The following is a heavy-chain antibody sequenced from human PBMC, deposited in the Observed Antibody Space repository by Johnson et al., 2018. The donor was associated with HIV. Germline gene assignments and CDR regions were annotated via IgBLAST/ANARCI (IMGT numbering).Heavy chain of an antibody. CDR1: GFTFSSYA. V-gene: IGHV3-30-3*01. D-gene: IGHD3-10*01. Sequence: QVQLVESGGGVVQPGRSLRLSCAASGFTFSSYAMHWVRQAPGKGLEWVAVISYDGSNKYYADSVKGRFTISRDNSKNTLYLQMNSLRAEDTAVYYCAREEGVGDAFDIWGQGTMVTVSS. J-gene: IGHJ3*02. CDR3: AREEGVGDAFDI. CDR2: ISYDGSNK.